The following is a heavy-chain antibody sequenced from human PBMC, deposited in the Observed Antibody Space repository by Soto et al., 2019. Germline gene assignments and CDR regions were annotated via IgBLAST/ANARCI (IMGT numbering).Heavy chain of an antibody. V-gene: IGHV1-69*02. CDR3: ASSYGSGYRAFDY. CDR1: GDTFNFYS. J-gene: IGHJ4*02. CDR2: VNPIVSMS. D-gene: IGHD3-10*01. Sequence: QVQLVQSGAEVKRPGSSVKVSCKASGDTFNFYSINWVRQAPGLGLEWMGRVNPIVSMSNYAQKFQGRVTMTAYKATSTAYMERSSLRSEDTAIFYCASSYGSGYRAFDYWGQGALVTVSS.